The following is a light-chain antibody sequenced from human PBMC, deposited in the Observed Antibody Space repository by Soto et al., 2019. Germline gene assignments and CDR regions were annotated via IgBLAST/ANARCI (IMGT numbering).Light chain of an antibody. Sequence: QTVVTQESSFSVSPGGTVTLTCGLISGSVSAAHNPNWYQQTPGQTPRTLIYSTSTRSSGVPDRFSGSILGNKAARTITGAQADDESDYYCALFLGNGISVFGTGTKVTVL. CDR2: STS. CDR1: SGSVSAAHN. V-gene: IGLV8-61*01. J-gene: IGLJ1*01. CDR3: ALFLGNGISV.